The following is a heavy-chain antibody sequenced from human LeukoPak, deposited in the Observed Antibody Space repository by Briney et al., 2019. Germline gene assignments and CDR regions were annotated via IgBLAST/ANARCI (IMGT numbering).Heavy chain of an antibody. D-gene: IGHD3-22*01. CDR1: GFTFSDYY. CDR2: ISSSSSYT. CDR3: ARDEGYYYDSSDY. Sequence: GGSLRLSCAASGFTFSDYYMSWIRQAPGKGLEWVSYISSSSSYTNYADSVKGRFTISRDNAKNSLYLQMNSLRAEDTAVYYCARDEGYYYDSSDYWGQGTLVTVSS. V-gene: IGHV3-11*06. J-gene: IGHJ4*02.